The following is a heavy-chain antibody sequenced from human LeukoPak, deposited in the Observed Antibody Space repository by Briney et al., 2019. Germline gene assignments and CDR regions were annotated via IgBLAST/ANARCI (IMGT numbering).Heavy chain of an antibody. CDR3: ARLDYSDSSLDY. V-gene: IGHV4-39*01. J-gene: IGHJ4*02. CDR1: GGSISSYY. Sequence: SETLSLTCTVSGGSISSYYWSWIRQPPGEGLEWIGTIYYSGSTYYNPSLKSRVTISVDTSKNQFSLKLSSVTAADTAVYYCARLDYSDSSLDYWGQGTLVTVSS. CDR2: IYYSGST. D-gene: IGHD6-6*01.